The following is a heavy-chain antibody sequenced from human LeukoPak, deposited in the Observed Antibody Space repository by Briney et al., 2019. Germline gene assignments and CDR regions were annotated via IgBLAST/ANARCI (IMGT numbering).Heavy chain of an antibody. Sequence: PGGSLRLSCAASGFIFSNYWMGWVRQAPGKGLEWVASINQDASEKYYVDSVKGRFTISRENAKNSLYLQMNSLRAGDTAVYYCARTSRNYDILTGYYNVGAFDIWGQGTMVTVSS. V-gene: IGHV3-7*01. CDR3: ARTSRNYDILTGYYNVGAFDI. D-gene: IGHD3-9*01. CDR1: GFIFSNYW. J-gene: IGHJ3*02. CDR2: INQDASEK.